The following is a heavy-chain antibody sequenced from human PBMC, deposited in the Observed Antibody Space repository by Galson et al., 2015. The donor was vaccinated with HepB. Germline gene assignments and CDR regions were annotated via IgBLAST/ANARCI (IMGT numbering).Heavy chain of an antibody. J-gene: IGHJ6*02. D-gene: IGHD5-12*01. V-gene: IGHV1-3*01. CDR2: INAGNGNA. CDR1: GYTFTSYA. Sequence: SVKVSCKASGYTFTSYAMHWVRQAPGQRLEWMRWINAGNGNAKYSQKFQGRVTITRDTSASTAYVELSSLRSEDTAVYYCARVAPYYYYGMDVWGQGTTVTVSS. CDR3: ARVAPYYYYGMDV.